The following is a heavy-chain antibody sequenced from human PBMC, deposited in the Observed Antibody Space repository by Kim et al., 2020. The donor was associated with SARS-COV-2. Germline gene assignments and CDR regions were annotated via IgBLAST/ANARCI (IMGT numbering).Heavy chain of an antibody. V-gene: IGHV1-69*13. CDR2: IIPIFGTA. Sequence: SVKVSCKASGGTFSSYAISWVRQAPGQGLEWMGGIIPIFGTANYAQKFQGRVTITADESTSTAYMELSSLRSEDTAVYYCASGDTLPYDFWSGYCPFDYWGQGTLVTVSS. J-gene: IGHJ4*02. CDR1: GGTFSSYA. D-gene: IGHD3-3*01. CDR3: ASGDTLPYDFWSGYCPFDY.